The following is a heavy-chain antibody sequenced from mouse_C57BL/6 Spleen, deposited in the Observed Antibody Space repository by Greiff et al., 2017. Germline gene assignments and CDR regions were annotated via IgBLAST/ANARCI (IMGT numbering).Heavy chain of an antibody. J-gene: IGHJ4*01. Sequence: EVQLQQSGPELVKPGASVKISCKASGYSFTDYNMNWVKQSHGKSLEWIGVINPNYGTASYNQKFKGKATLSVNQSYSTAYMQLNSLTSEASAVYYCARWYGSSLYYAMDDWGQGTSVTVSS. CDR1: GYSFTDYN. D-gene: IGHD1-1*01. CDR3: ARWYGSSLYYAMDD. CDR2: INPNYGTA. V-gene: IGHV1-39*01.